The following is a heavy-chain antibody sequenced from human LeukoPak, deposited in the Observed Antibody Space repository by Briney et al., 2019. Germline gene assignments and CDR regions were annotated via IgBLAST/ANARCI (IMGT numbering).Heavy chain of an antibody. D-gene: IGHD3-9*01. CDR2: ISWNSGSI. Sequence: PGRSLRLSCAASGFTFDDYAMHWVRQAPRKRLEWVSGISWNSGSIGYADSVKGRFTISRDNAKNSLYLQMNSLRAEDTALYYCAKDMRTEYYDILTGYLDYWGQGTLVTVSS. J-gene: IGHJ4*02. V-gene: IGHV3-9*01. CDR3: AKDMRTEYYDILTGYLDY. CDR1: GFTFDDYA.